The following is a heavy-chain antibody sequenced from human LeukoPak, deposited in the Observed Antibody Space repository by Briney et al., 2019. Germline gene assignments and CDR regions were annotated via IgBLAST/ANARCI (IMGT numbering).Heavy chain of an antibody. CDR1: GGSISSYY. CDR3: ARSPRRVTATIYFDY. D-gene: IGHD2-21*02. J-gene: IGHJ4*02. CDR2: IYHRGTT. V-gene: IGHV4-59*04. Sequence: SETLSLTCTVSGGSISSYYWGWIRQPPGKGLEWIGSIYHRGTTYYNPSLKSRVSMSVDTSKNQFSLKLTSVTAADTAVYYCARSPRRVTATIYFDYWGQGTLVTASS.